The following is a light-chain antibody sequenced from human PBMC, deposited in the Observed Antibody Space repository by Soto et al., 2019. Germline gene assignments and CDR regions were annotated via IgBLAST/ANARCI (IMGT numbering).Light chain of an antibody. CDR1: QTISSW. CDR3: QHYNSYSEE. Sequence: DIQMTQSPSTLSGSVGDRVTITCRASQTISSWLAWYQQKPGKAPKLLIYKASTLKSGVPSRFSGSGSGTESTLTISSLHPDDFATYYCQHYNSYSEEFGQGTKV. V-gene: IGKV1-5*03. J-gene: IGKJ1*01. CDR2: KAS.